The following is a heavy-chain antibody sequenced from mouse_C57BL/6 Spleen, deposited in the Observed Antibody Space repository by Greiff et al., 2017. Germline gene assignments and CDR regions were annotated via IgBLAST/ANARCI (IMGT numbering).Heavy chain of an antibody. D-gene: IGHD1-1*01. Sequence: QVQLQQSGAELARPGASVKMSCKASGYTFTSYTMHWVKQRPGQGLEWIGYINPSSGYTKYNQKFKDKATLTADKSSSTAYMQLSSLTSEDSAVYYCARPYDGSSYSSYWYFDVWGTGTTVTVSS. CDR2: INPSSGYT. CDR3: ARPYDGSSYSSYWYFDV. V-gene: IGHV1-4*01. J-gene: IGHJ1*03. CDR1: GYTFTSYT.